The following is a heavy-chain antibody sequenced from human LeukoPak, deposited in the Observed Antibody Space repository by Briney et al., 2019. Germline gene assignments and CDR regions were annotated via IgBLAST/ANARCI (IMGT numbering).Heavy chain of an antibody. CDR2: IRYDGSVT. D-gene: IGHD1/OR15-1a*01. Sequence: GGSLRLSCAASGFIFTDYGMRWVRQAPGKGLEWLTFIRYDGSVTYYADSVKGRFTISRDNPKNTLYLQMNSLTFEDTAVDYIAKEGTAPQPSDLRHRGQGILVSASS. J-gene: IGHJ4*02. CDR3: AKEGTAPQPSDLRH. CDR1: GFIFTDYG. V-gene: IGHV3-30*02.